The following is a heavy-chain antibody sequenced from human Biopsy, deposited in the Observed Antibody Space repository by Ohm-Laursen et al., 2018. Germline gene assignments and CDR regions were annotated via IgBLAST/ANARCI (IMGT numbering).Heavy chain of an antibody. V-gene: IGHV4-39*01. CDR1: GGSISNNNYY. CDR2: IFYRGST. CDR3: ARDYDTSGYYYVS. Sequence: GTLSLTWTVSGGSISNNNYYWGWIRQPPGKGLEWIGSIFYRGSTHYKPSLKSRVNISVDTSKNQFSLRLNSVTAADTAVYYCARDYDTSGYYYVSWGQGTLVTVSS. J-gene: IGHJ5*02. D-gene: IGHD3-22*01.